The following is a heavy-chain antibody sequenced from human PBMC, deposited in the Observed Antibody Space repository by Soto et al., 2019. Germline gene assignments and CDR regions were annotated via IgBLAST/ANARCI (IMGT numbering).Heavy chain of an antibody. J-gene: IGHJ4*02. D-gene: IGHD3-10*01. V-gene: IGHV4-59*01. CDR2: IYYSGST. CDR3: ARERSLTMVRGVVTIMDY. Sequence: NPSETLSLTCTVSGCSISSYYWSWIRQPPGKGLEWIGYIYYSGSTDYNPSLKSRVTMSVDTSKNQFSLKLSSVTAADTAVYYCARERSLTMVRGVVTIMDYWGQGTLVTVSS. CDR1: GCSISSYY.